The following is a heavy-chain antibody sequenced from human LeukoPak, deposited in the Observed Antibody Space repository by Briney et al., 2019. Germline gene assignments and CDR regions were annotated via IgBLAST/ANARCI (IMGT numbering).Heavy chain of an antibody. Sequence: QPPGXXXGWVSVVYSGGSTYYSDSVKGRFTISRDNSKNMVYLQMNSLRVEDTAVYYCARVKVGTIYWFDPWGQGTLVTVSS. V-gene: IGHV3-66*01. CDR3: ARVKVGTIYWFDP. CDR2: VYSGGST. J-gene: IGHJ5*02. D-gene: IGHD1-26*01.